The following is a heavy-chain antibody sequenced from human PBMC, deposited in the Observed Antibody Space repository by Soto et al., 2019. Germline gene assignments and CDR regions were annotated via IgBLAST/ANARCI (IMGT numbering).Heavy chain of an antibody. CDR3: AKDNSYCGGDCYLLFDY. D-gene: IGHD2-21*02. CDR1: GFTFSSYA. J-gene: IGHJ4*02. CDR2: ISGSGGST. V-gene: IGHV3-23*01. Sequence: RLSCAASGFTFSSYAMSWVRQAPGKGLEWVSAISGSGGSTYYADSVKGRFTISRDNSKNTLYLQMNSLRAEDTAVYYCAKDNSYCGGDCYLLFDYWGQGTLVTVSS.